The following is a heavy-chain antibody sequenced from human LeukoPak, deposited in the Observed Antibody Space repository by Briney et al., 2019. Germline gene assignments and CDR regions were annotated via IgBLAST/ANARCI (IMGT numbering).Heavy chain of an antibody. D-gene: IGHD4-23*01. J-gene: IGHJ4*02. CDR2: IRHQAYGGTA. V-gene: IGHV3-49*03. Sequence: PGRSLRLSCAASGFSFSTHALAWFRQAPGKGLEWVGFIRHQAYGGTAEYAASVRGRFTISRDDSKSVLYLQMNSLNLEDSAVYYCCKEAGGPTDYWAREPWSPSPQ. CDR3: CKEAGGPTDY. CDR1: GFSFSTHA.